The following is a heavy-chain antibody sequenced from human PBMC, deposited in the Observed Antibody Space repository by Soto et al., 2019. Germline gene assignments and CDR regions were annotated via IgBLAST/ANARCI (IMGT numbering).Heavy chain of an antibody. CDR3: ATEYQLRNAQYFDL. Sequence: QVQLQESGPGLVKPSQTLSLTCTVSGGSISSGGYYWSWIRQHPGKGLEWIGYIYYSGSTYYNPSLKSGVTISVDTSKNQFSLKLSSVTAADTAVYYCATEYQLRNAQYFDLWGRGTLVTVSS. D-gene: IGHD2-2*01. CDR2: IYYSGST. CDR1: GGSISSGGYY. V-gene: IGHV4-31*03. J-gene: IGHJ2*01.